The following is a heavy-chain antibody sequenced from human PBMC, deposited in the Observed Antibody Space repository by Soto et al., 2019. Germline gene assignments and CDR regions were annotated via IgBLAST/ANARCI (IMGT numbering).Heavy chain of an antibody. J-gene: IGHJ6*02. CDR1: GYTFTSYY. CDR2: INPSGDST. D-gene: IGHD3-3*01. Sequence: ASVKVSCKASGYTFTSYYMHCVRQAPGQGLEWMGIINPSGDSTSYAQKFQGRVTMTRDTSTSTVYMELSSLRSEDTAVYYCARERGITIFGVVIPYGMDVWGQGTTVTVSS. CDR3: ARERGITIFGVVIPYGMDV. V-gene: IGHV1-46*01.